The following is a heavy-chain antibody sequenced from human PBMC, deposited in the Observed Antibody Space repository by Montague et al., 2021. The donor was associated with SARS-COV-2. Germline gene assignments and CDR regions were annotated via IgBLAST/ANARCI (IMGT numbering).Heavy chain of an antibody. CDR3: ARVLSWIAAAGTIHYFDY. CDR1: GGSISSSSYY. J-gene: IGHJ4*02. CDR2: IYYSGST. V-gene: IGHV4-39*01. D-gene: IGHD6-13*01. Sequence: SETLSLTCTVSGGSISSSSYYWGWIRQPPGKGLEWIGSIYYSGSTYYNPSLKSRVTISVDTSKNQFSLKLSSVTAADTAVYYCARVLSWIAAAGTIHYFDYWGQGTLVTVSS.